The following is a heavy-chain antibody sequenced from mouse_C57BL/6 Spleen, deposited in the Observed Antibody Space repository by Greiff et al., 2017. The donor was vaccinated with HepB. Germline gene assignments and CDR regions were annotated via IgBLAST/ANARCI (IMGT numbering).Heavy chain of an antibody. V-gene: IGHV1-26*01. Sequence: VQLQQSGPELVKPGASVKISCKASGYTFTDYYMNWVKQSHGKSLEWIGDINPNNGGTSYNQKFTGKATLTVDKSSSTAYMELRSLTSEDSAVYYCARFGDAMDYWGQGTSVTVSS. CDR3: ARFGDAMDY. J-gene: IGHJ4*01. CDR1: GYTFTDYY. CDR2: INPNNGGT.